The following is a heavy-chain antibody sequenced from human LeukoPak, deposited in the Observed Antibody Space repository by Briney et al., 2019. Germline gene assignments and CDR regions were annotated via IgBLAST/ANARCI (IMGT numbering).Heavy chain of an antibody. J-gene: IGHJ4*02. V-gene: IGHV3-23*01. CDR1: GFTFSSYA. CDR2: ISGSGDTT. CDR3: AKDTRPIHFDY. Sequence: GGSLRLSCAASGFTFSSYAMSWVRQAPGKGLEWVSAISGSGDTTYYADSVKGRFTIPRDHSKNTLYLQMNSLRAEDTAVYYCAKDTRPIHFDYWGQGTLVTASS.